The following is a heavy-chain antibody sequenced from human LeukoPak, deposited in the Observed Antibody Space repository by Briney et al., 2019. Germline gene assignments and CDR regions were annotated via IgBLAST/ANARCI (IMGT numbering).Heavy chain of an antibody. CDR3: ARDPGYSSSWYVYYFDY. J-gene: IGHJ4*02. CDR2: ISSSGSTI. CDR1: GFTFSDYY. Sequence: RGSLRLSCAASGFTFSDYYMSWIRQAPGKGLEWVSYISSSGSTIYYADSVKGRFTISRDNAKNSLYLQMNSLRAEDTAVYYCARDPGYSSSWYVYYFDYWGQGTLVTVSS. V-gene: IGHV3-11*01. D-gene: IGHD6-13*01.